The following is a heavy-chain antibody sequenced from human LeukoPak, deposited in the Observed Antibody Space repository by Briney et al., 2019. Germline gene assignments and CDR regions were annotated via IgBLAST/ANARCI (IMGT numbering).Heavy chain of an antibody. CDR3: ARDSPYSSGWRDAFDI. CDR2: IYPGDSDS. CDR1: GYSFTSHW. D-gene: IGHD6-19*01. Sequence: GASLNISFRGSGYSFTSHWIAWVRPMPGKGVAWMGIIYPGDSDSRYSPSFQGQVTISVDKSIKTAYLQWSRLKASDTAMYYCARDSPYSSGWRDAFDIWGQGTLVTVSS. J-gene: IGHJ3*02. V-gene: IGHV5-51*01.